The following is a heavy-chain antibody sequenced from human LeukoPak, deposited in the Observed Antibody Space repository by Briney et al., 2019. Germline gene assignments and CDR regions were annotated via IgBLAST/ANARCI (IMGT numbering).Heavy chain of an antibody. J-gene: IGHJ5*02. Sequence: PGRSLRLSCAASGFTFSSYAMHWVRQAPGKGLEWVAVISYDGSNKYYADSVKGRFTISRDNSKNTLYLQMNSLRAEDTAVYYCASPLPRPWGQGTLVTVSS. CDR3: ASPLPRP. CDR2: ISYDGSNK. V-gene: IGHV3-30*01. CDR1: GFTFSSYA.